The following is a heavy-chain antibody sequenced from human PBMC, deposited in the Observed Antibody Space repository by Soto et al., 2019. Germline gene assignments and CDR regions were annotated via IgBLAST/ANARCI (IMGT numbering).Heavy chain of an antibody. Sequence: GGSLRLSCAASGFTLSTYWMHWVRQVPGKGLQWVSRINRDGSSTSYADSVKGRFTISRDSAKNTLYLQMNSLRAEDTAVYYCARDPAPIGWYDYWGQGTLVTVSS. CDR3: ARDPAPIGWYDY. CDR1: GFTLSTYW. D-gene: IGHD6-19*01. J-gene: IGHJ4*02. V-gene: IGHV3-74*01. CDR2: INRDGSST.